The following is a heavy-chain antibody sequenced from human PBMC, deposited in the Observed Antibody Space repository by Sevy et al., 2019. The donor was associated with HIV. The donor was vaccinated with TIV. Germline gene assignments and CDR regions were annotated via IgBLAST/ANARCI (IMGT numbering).Heavy chain of an antibody. D-gene: IGHD4-17*01. V-gene: IGHV3-21*01. CDR3: ARTNDYGVLGAFDI. J-gene: IGHJ3*02. Sequence: GGSLRLSCAASGFTFSSYSMNRVRQAPGKGPEWVSSISSSSSYIYYADSVKGRFTISRDNAKNSLYLQMNSLRAEDTAVYYCARTNDYGVLGAFDIWGQGTMVTVSS. CDR1: GFTFSSYS. CDR2: ISSSSSYI.